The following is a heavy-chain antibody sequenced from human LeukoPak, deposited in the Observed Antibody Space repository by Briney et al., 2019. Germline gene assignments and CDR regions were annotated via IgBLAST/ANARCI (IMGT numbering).Heavy chain of an antibody. CDR2: IKQDGSEK. J-gene: IGHJ5*02. CDR1: GFTFSNYW. V-gene: IGHV3-7*01. Sequence: PGGSLRLSCAASGFTFSNYWMSWVRQAPGKGLEWVANIKQDGSEKYYVDSVKGRFTISGDNAKNSLYLQMNSLRAEDTAVYYCARGGFGRLFTPGWFDPWGQGTLVTVSS. D-gene: IGHD3-10*01. CDR3: ARGGFGRLFTPGWFDP.